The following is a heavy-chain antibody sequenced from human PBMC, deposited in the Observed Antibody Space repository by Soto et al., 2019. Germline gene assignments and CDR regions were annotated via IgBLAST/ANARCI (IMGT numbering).Heavy chain of an antibody. CDR1: GDTFSGYS. D-gene: IGHD5-12*01. Sequence: QVQLVQSGAEVKKPGSSVKVSCKASGDTFSGYSINWVRQAPGQGLEWMGGIIPLFGTTNYAQRFQGRVTITADKSTSTAYMELSSLKSEDTAIYYCARDLGSGYDPGDYWGQGTLVTVSS. CDR2: IIPLFGTT. J-gene: IGHJ4*02. V-gene: IGHV1-69*14. CDR3: ARDLGSGYDPGDY.